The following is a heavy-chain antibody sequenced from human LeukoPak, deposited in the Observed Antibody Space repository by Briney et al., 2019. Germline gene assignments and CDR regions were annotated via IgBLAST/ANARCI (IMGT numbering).Heavy chain of an antibody. CDR1: GFTFSSYS. CDR2: ISSSSSYI. D-gene: IGHD3-3*01. J-gene: IGHJ4*02. Sequence: PGGSLRLSCAASGFTFSSYSMNWVRQAPGKGLEWVSSISSSSSYIYYADSVKGRFTISRDNAKNSLYLQMNSLRAEDTAVYYCARDISPNYDFWSGYYFTPFFDYWGQGTLVTVSS. CDR3: ARDISPNYDFWSGYYFTPFFDY. V-gene: IGHV3-21*01.